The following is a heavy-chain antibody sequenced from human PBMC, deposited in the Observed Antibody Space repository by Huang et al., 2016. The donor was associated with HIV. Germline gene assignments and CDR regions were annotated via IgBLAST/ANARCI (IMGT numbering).Heavy chain of an antibody. J-gene: IGHJ3*02. CDR1: GGSISSSSYY. D-gene: IGHD2-2*01. CDR2: IYYSGST. Sequence: QLQLQESGPGLVKPSETLSLTCSVSGGSISSSSYYWGWIRQPPGKGLEWIGSIYYSGSTFYNPSLKSRVPISVDTSKNQFSLRLSSVTAADTSVYYCARHMDCSSSSCLAGGHERGPFDMWGQGTMVTVSS. CDR3: ARHMDCSSSSCLAGGHERGPFDM. V-gene: IGHV4-39*01.